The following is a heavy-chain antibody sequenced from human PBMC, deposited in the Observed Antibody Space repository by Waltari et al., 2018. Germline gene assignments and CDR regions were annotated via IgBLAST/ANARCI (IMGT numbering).Heavy chain of an antibody. CDR3: TRNSFDL. CDR1: GFTLSSYA. Sequence: EVQVVESGGGLVQPGGSLRLSCAASGFTLSSYAMNWVRQAPGKGLAWVSYITSSSGTIYYSDSVKGRVTISIDNAKNSLYLQMNSLRAEDTAVYYCTRNSFDLWGQGTMVTVSS. V-gene: IGHV3-48*01. J-gene: IGHJ3*01. CDR2: ITSSSGTI.